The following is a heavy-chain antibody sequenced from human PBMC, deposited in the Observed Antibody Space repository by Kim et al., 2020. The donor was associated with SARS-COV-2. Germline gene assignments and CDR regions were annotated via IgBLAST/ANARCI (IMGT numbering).Heavy chain of an antibody. V-gene: IGHV4-39*01. J-gene: IGHJ4*02. Sequence: NPSLKSRVTISVDTSNNQFSLRLSSVTAADTAVYYCARLGYSYPSYYFDYWGQGTLVTVSS. D-gene: IGHD5-18*01. CDR3: ARLGYSYPSYYFDY.